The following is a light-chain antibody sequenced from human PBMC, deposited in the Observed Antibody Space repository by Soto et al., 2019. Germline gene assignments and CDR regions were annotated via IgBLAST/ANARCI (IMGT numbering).Light chain of an antibody. V-gene: IGKV1-9*01. J-gene: IGKJ2*01. CDR1: QGISSY. CDR2: AAS. Sequence: DIQLTQSPSFLSASVGDRVTITCRASQGISSYLAWYQQKPWKAPKLLIYAASTLQSGVPSRFSGSGSSTDFTLTTSSLQPEDFAADYCQQHNSYSPTFGQGTKLEI. CDR3: QQHNSYSPT.